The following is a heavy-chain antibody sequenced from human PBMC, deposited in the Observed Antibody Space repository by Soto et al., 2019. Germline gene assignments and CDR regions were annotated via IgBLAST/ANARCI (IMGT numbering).Heavy chain of an antibody. Sequence: GESLKISCKGSGYSFTSYWIGWVRQMPGKGLEWMGIIYPGDSDTRYSPSFQGQVIISADKSISTAYLQWSSLKASDTAMYYCAREGRGSSSAYNWFDPWGQGTLVTVSS. J-gene: IGHJ5*02. CDR3: AREGRGSSSAYNWFDP. D-gene: IGHD6-6*01. CDR1: GYSFTSYW. CDR2: IYPGDSDT. V-gene: IGHV5-51*01.